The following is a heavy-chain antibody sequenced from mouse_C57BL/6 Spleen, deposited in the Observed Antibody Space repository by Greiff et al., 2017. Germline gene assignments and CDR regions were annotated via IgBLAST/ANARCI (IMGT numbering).Heavy chain of an antibody. V-gene: IGHV1-42*01. CDR3: ARDDYDRVFAY. Sequence: EVQLQQSGPELVKPGASVKISCKASGYSFTGYYMNWVKQSPEKSLEWIGEINPSTGGTTYNQKFKAKATLTVDKSSNTAYMELRSLTSEDTAVYYCARDDYDRVFAYWGQGTLVTVSA. CDR1: GYSFTGYY. J-gene: IGHJ3*01. CDR2: INPSTGGT. D-gene: IGHD2-4*01.